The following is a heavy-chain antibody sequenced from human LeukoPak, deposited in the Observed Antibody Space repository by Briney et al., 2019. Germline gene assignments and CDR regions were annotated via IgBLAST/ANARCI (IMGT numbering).Heavy chain of an antibody. CDR3: ARRYCSSTSCYPFDY. V-gene: IGHV3-21*01. CDR1: GFTFSTYS. Sequence: GGSLRLSCAASGFTFSTYSMTWVRQAPGKGLEWVSSISGGSSNIYYADSVKGRFTISRDNAKNSLFLQMNSLRAEDTAVYYCARRYCSSTSCYPFDYWGQGTLVTVSS. D-gene: IGHD2-2*01. CDR2: ISGGSSNI. J-gene: IGHJ4*02.